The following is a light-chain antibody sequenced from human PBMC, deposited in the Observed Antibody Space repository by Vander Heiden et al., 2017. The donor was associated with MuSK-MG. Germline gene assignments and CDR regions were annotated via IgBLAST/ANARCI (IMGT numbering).Light chain of an antibody. CDR2: SAS. CDR3: QQSFSALT. Sequence: DIQMTQSPSSLSASVGDRVTITCRASQSIRSFLNWYRQKSGEAPKLLIYSASALQSGVPSRFSASGSGTDFTLTINSLQPDDVATYYCQQSFSALTFGQGTKVXIK. J-gene: IGKJ1*01. CDR1: QSIRSF. V-gene: IGKV1-39*01.